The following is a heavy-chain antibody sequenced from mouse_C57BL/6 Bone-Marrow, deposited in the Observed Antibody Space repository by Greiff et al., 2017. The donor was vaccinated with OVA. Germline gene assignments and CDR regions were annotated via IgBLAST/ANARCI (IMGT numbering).Heavy chain of an antibody. CDR1: GYSITSGYY. CDR2: ISYDGSN. Sequence: EVKLQESGPGLVKPSQSLSLTCSVTGYSITSGYYWNWIRQFPGNKLEWMGYISYDGSNNYNPSLKNRISITRDTSKNQFFLKLNSVTTEDTATYYCARGATVVATSPFDYWGQGTTLTVSS. D-gene: IGHD1-1*01. CDR3: ARGATVVATSPFDY. J-gene: IGHJ2*01. V-gene: IGHV3-6*01.